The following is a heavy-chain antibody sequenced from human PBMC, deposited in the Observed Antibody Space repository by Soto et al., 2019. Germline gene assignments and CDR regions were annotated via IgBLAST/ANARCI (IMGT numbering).Heavy chain of an antibody. Sequence: PSETLSLTCTGSSGSLINYYWIWIRQPAGKGLEWIGRIFPTGNTDYNPSLRSRVTMSVDTSKNQFSLKLNSVTAADTAVYYCARGSLGPDYWGPGTLVTVSS. CDR2: IFPTGNT. CDR1: SGSLINYY. CDR3: ARGSLGPDY. D-gene: IGHD1-26*01. V-gene: IGHV4-4*07. J-gene: IGHJ4*02.